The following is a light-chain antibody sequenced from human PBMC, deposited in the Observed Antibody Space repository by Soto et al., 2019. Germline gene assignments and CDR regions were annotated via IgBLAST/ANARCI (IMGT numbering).Light chain of an antibody. CDR3: QQYNSYPLT. CDR1: QSISTW. CDR2: KAS. V-gene: IGKV1-5*03. J-gene: IGKJ4*01. Sequence: DIQMIQSPSTLSASVGDRVTITCRASQSISTWLAWYQQKPGKAPKLLIYKASTLQSGVPSRFSGSGSGTELTLTISSLQPDDFATYYCQQYNSYPLTFGGGTKVEIK.